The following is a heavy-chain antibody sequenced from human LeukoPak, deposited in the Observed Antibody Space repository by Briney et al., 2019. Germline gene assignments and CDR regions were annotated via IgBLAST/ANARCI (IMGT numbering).Heavy chain of an antibody. D-gene: IGHD6-13*01. V-gene: IGHV1-69*13. J-gene: IGHJ4*02. CDR3: ATPQQRASYPIAAAGPLDY. CDR2: IIPIFGTT. CDR1: GGTFSSYA. Sequence: SVKVSCKASGGTFSSYAISWVRQAPGQGLEWMGGIIPIFGTTNYAQKFQGRVTITADESTSTAYMELSSLRSEDTAVYYCATPQQRASYPIAAAGPLDYWGQGTLVTVSS.